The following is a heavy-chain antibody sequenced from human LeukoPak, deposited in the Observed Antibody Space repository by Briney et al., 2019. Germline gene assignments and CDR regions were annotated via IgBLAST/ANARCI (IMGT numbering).Heavy chain of an antibody. V-gene: IGHV1-24*01. CDR3: ATDLTTVTTVDY. J-gene: IGHJ4*02. CDR1: GYTLTELS. CDR2: FDPGDGET. Sequence: GASVKVSCKVSGYTLTELSTHWVRQAPGKGLEWMGGFDPGDGETIYAQKFQGRVTMTEDTSTDTAYMELSSLRSEDTAVYYCATDLTTVTTVDYWDQGTLVTVSS. D-gene: IGHD4-17*01.